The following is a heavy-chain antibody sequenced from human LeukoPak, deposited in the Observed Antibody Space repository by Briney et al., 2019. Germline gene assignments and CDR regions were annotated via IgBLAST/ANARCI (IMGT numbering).Heavy chain of an antibody. D-gene: IGHD4-17*01. CDR3: ASYGDLQYFQH. Sequence: PSQTLSLTCTVSGGSIGSGDYYWSWIRQPPGKGLEWIGYIYYSGSTYYNPSLKSRVTISVDTSKNQFSLKLSSVTAADTAVYYCASYGDLQYFQHWGQGTLVTVSS. V-gene: IGHV4-30-4*08. CDR2: IYYSGST. J-gene: IGHJ1*01. CDR1: GGSIGSGDYY.